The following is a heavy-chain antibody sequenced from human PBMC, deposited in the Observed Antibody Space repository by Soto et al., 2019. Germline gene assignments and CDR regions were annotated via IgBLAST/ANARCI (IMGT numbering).Heavy chain of an antibody. J-gene: IGHJ6*03. CDR1: GFTFSSYS. D-gene: IGHD3-3*01. CDR3: ARDTLRFLEWLEDYYYYMDV. V-gene: IGHV3-21*01. Sequence: PGGSLRLSCAASGFTFSSYSMNWVRQAPGKGLEWVSSISSSSSYIYYADSVKGRFTISRDNAKNSLYLQMNSLRAEDTAVYYCARDTLRFLEWLEDYYYYMDVWGKGATVTVS. CDR2: ISSSSSYI.